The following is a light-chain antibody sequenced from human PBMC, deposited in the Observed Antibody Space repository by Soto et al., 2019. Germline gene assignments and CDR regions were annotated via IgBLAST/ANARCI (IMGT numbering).Light chain of an antibody. CDR1: QSISRNF. CDR3: QQRSNWPPIT. J-gene: IGKJ5*01. Sequence: EIVLTESPGTLSLSPGERGSLSFRAIQSISRNFLAWYQQKPGQAPRLLIYGASSRAAGIPDRFSGSGSGTHFPLTISRLEPEDFAVYYCQQRSNWPPITLGQGTRLEIK. CDR2: GAS. V-gene: IGKV3D-20*02.